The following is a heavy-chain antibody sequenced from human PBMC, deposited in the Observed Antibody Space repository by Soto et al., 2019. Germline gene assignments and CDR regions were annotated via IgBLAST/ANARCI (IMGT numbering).Heavy chain of an antibody. CDR1: GYTFTNYA. J-gene: IGHJ4*02. Sequence: QVQLVQSGAEVKKPGASVKVSCKASGYTFTNYAITWVRQAPGQGLEWMGWFSASNGDTNYAQKFQGRVTMTRDTSISTAYMELSRLRSDDTAVYYCARAAAAGYYFDYWGQGTLVTVSS. V-gene: IGHV1-18*01. CDR3: ARAAAAGYYFDY. D-gene: IGHD6-13*01. CDR2: FSASNGDT.